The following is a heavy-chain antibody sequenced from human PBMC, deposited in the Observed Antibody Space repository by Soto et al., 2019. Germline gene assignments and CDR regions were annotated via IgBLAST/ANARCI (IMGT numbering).Heavy chain of an antibody. CDR2: ISSSSSTI. CDR3: ASSHSSSWYTTYYFDY. Sequence: GGSLRLCCAASGFTFSSYSMNWVRQAPGKGLEWVSYISSSSSTIYYADSVKGRFTISRDNAKNSLYLQMNSLRAEDTAVYYCASSHSSSWYTTYYFDYWGQGTLVTVSS. V-gene: IGHV3-48*01. CDR1: GFTFSSYS. D-gene: IGHD6-13*01. J-gene: IGHJ4*02.